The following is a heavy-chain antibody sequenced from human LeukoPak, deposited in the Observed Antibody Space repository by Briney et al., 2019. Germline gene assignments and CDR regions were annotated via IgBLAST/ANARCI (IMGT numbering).Heavy chain of an antibody. D-gene: IGHD2-15*01. V-gene: IGHV4-61*02. CDR3: ARTAGWPQYYFDY. CDR1: GGSISSGSYY. CDR2: IYTSGST. J-gene: IGHJ4*02. Sequence: PSETLSLTCTVSGGSISSGSYYWSWIRQPAGKGLEWIGRIYTSGSTNYNPSLKSRVTISVDTSKNQFSLKLSSVTAADTAVYYCARTAGWPQYYFDYWGQGTLVTVSS.